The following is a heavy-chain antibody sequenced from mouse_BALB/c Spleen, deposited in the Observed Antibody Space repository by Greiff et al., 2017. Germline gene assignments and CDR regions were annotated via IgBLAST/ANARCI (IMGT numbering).Heavy chain of an antibody. Sequence: DVKLQESGTVLARPGASVKMSCKASGYTFTSYWMHWVKQRPGQGLEWIGAIYPGNSDTSYNQKFKGKAKLTAVTSTSTAYMELSSLTNEDSAVYYCTRAHYDPPYAMDYWGQGTSVTVSS. CDR3: TRAHYDPPYAMDY. CDR1: GYTFTSYW. V-gene: IGHV1-5*01. CDR2: IYPGNSDT. J-gene: IGHJ4*01. D-gene: IGHD2-4*01.